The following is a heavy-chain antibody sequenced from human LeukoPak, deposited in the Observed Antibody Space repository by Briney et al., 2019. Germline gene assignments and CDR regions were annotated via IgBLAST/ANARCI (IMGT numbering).Heavy chain of an antibody. V-gene: IGHV3-48*01. Sequence: GGSLRLSCAASGLTFSSYSMNWVRQAPGKGLEWVSYISSSSSTIYYADSVKGRFTISRDNAKNSLYLQMNSLRAEDTAVYYCARDGGPIVVVNEGFDYWGQGTLVTVSS. CDR1: GLTFSSYS. CDR2: ISSSSSTI. J-gene: IGHJ4*02. CDR3: ARDGGPIVVVNEGFDY. D-gene: IGHD3-22*01.